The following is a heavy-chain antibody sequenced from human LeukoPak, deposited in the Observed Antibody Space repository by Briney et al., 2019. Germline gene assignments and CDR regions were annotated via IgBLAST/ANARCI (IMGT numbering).Heavy chain of an antibody. CDR2: ISYDGSNK. J-gene: IGHJ3*02. Sequence: GRSLRLSCAASGFTFSSYAMHWVRQAPGKGLEWVAVISYDGSNKYYADSVKGRFTISRDNSKNTLYLQMNSLRAEDTAVYYCAFLVFWLNVQPFDIWGQGTMVTVSS. CDR1: GFTFSSYA. V-gene: IGHV3-30-3*01. CDR3: AFLVFWLNVQPFDI. D-gene: IGHD3-3*01.